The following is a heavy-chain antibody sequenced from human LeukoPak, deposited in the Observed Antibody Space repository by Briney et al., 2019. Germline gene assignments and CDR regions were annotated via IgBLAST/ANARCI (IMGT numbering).Heavy chain of an antibody. CDR1: GFTFSSYF. CDR3: ARVATNAFDI. CDR2: ISYDGSKI. Sequence: GGSLRLSCAASGFTFSSYFMHWVRQAPGKGLEWVAVISYDGSKIYYADSMKGRFTISRDKSKNTLFLQMNSLRAEDTAVYYCARVATNAFDIWGQGTMVTVSS. V-gene: IGHV3-30*01. J-gene: IGHJ3*02.